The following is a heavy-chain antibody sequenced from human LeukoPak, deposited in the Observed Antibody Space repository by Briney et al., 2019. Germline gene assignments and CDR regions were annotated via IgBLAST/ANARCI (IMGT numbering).Heavy chain of an antibody. CDR2: ISAYNGNT. Sequence: GASVKVSCKASGYTFTSYGISWVRQAPGQGLEWMGWISAYNGNTNYAQKLQGRVTMTTDTSTSTAYMELSSLRSEDTAVYYCAREKSWNYYDSSGYYPFDYWGQGTLVTVSS. CDR1: GYTFTSYG. J-gene: IGHJ4*02. CDR3: AREKSWNYYDSSGYYPFDY. D-gene: IGHD3-22*01. V-gene: IGHV1-18*01.